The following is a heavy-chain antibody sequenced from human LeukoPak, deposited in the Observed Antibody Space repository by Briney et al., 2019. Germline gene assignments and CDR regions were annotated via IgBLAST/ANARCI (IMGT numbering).Heavy chain of an antibody. J-gene: IGHJ4*02. Sequence: GGSLRLSCAASGFTFSSYGMNWVRQAPGKGLEWVSGIRGNGVTTYYADSVKGRFTISRDNSKNTLYLQVDSPRAEDTAVYYCAIPGIAAAGETYLDYWGQGTLVTVSS. D-gene: IGHD6-13*01. CDR1: GFTFSSYG. CDR2: IRGNGVTT. CDR3: AIPGIAAAGETYLDY. V-gene: IGHV3-23*01.